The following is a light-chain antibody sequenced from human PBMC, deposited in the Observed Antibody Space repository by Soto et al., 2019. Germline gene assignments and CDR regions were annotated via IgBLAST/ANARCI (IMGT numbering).Light chain of an antibody. J-gene: IGKJ4*01. CDR2: YIS. Sequence: EIVLTQSPATLSVSPGERATLSCRASQSVGSNLAWYQQKPGQAPRLLIYYISTRATGIPARFSGSGSGTDFTLTISSLEPEDFAVYYCQQRSNWPLTFGGGTKVDIK. CDR3: QQRSNWPLT. CDR1: QSVGSN. V-gene: IGKV3-11*01.